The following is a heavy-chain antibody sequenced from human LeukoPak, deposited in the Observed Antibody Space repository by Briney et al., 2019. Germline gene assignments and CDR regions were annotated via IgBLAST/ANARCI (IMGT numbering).Heavy chain of an antibody. V-gene: IGHV4-61*02. CDR3: ARAARRSGYSIDY. CDR1: ARSIVSGSYH. Sequence: SQTLSLTCTVAARSIVSGSYHWSWIRQPAGKGLEWIGRIYISGSTNYNPSLKSRVTISVDPSKNQFSLKLCSVTGADRAVYYCARAARRSGYSIDYWGQGTLVTGSS. J-gene: IGHJ4*02. D-gene: IGHD3-3*01. CDR2: IYISGST.